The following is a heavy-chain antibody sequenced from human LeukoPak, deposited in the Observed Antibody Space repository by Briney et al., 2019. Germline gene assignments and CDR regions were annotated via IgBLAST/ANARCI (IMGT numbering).Heavy chain of an antibody. D-gene: IGHD1-26*01. V-gene: IGHV1-2*02. J-gene: IGHJ4*02. CDR2: TNPNSGGT. CDR3: AREDSGSYLPPIDY. CDR1: GYTFTGYY. Sequence: ASVKVSCKASGYTFTGYYMHWVRQAPGQGLEWMGWTNPNSGGTNYAQKFQGRVTMTRDTSISTAYMELSRLRSGDTAVYYCAREDSGSYLPPIDYWGQGTLVTVSS.